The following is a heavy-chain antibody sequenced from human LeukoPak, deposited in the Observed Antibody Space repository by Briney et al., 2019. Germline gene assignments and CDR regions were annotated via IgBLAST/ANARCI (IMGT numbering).Heavy chain of an antibody. CDR2: ISYSGGT. D-gene: IGHD6-13*01. V-gene: IGHV4-59*08. CDR1: GALISSYY. CDR3: AKQDRGTGIAAGLDY. J-gene: IGHJ4*02. Sequence: PSETLSLTCSVSGALISSYYWSWIRQPPGKGLEWVGYISYSGGTNYNPSLKSRVTISVDMSKNHFSLRLSSVTAADTAVYYCAKQDRGTGIAAGLDYWGQGTLVTVSS.